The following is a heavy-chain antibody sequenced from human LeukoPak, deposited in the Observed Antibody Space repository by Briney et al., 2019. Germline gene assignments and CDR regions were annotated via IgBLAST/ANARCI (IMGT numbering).Heavy chain of an antibody. J-gene: IGHJ4*02. Sequence: GGSLRLSCPASGFTFSSFDMHSVRQAPGKGLEWVTVISYDGSNKYYGDSVKGRFIISRDNSKNTLYLKMNSLRAEDTAVYYCAKEGSNGDFDYWGQGTLVTVSS. D-gene: IGHD1-26*01. CDR1: GFTFSSFD. CDR2: ISYDGSNK. V-gene: IGHV3-30*18. CDR3: AKEGSNGDFDY.